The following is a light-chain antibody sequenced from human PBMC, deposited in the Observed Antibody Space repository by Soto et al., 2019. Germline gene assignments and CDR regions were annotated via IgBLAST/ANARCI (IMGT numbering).Light chain of an antibody. CDR3: QQYGSSPFT. CDR1: QSISSGY. J-gene: IGKJ3*01. CDR2: GAS. Sequence: EIVLTQSPGTLSLSPGERATLSCRASQSISSGYLDWYQQKPGQSPRLLIYGASSRTIGIPDRFSGSGSGTDFTLTISRLEPEDFAVYYCQQYGSSPFTFGPGTKVYIK. V-gene: IGKV3-20*01.